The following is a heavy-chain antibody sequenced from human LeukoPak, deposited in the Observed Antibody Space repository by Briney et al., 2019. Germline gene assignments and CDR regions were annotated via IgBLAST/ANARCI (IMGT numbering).Heavy chain of an antibody. CDR2: IYDTGTT. J-gene: IGHJ4*02. Sequence: PSETLSLTCTVSGDSISGYKWAWVRQPPGTGLEWIGYIYDTGTTNYSPSLKSRVTISVDRSRNQFSLELRSVTAADTAVYYCTRFWSGFDYWGQGALVTVPS. CDR3: TRFWSGFDY. V-gene: IGHV4-59*01. CDR1: GDSISGYK. D-gene: IGHD3-3*01.